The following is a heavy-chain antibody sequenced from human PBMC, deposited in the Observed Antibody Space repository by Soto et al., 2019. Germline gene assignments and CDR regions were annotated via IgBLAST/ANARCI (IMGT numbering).Heavy chain of an antibody. Sequence: QLQLQESGPGLVKPSETLSLTCSLSGGAISDARFYWGWIRQTPGKGLEWIGSIFYSGTTLFNTARQSRGTMSVDTCENQVSLKLSSVTAADTALYFCARQKWEQPKWFDPWGQGTLVTVSS. CDR2: IFYSGTT. V-gene: IGHV4-39*01. CDR3: ARQKWEQPKWFDP. CDR1: GGAISDARFY. D-gene: IGHD1-26*01. J-gene: IGHJ5*02.